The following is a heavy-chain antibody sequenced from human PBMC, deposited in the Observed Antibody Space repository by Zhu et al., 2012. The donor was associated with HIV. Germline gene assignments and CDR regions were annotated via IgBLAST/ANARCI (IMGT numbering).Heavy chain of an antibody. CDR2: IYYSGTT. J-gene: IGHJ3*02. V-gene: IGHV4-30-4*08. CDR1: GGSISSGDYY. CDR3: ARKQWELLSAFDI. Sequence: QVQLQESGPGLVKPSQTLSLTCTVSGGSISSGDYYWSWVRQSPVRGLEWIGYIYYSGTTYYIPSLKSRVTISVDTSKNQFSLKLTSVTAADTAMYYCARKQWELLSAFDIWVQGTMVTSLQ. D-gene: IGHD1-26*01.